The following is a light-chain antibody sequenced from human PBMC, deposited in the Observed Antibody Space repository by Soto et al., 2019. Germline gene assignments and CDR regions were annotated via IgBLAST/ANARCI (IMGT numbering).Light chain of an antibody. CDR1: QDIGNY. V-gene: IGKV1-33*01. CDR2: DAS. CDR3: QQYDNLPWT. Sequence: DIQITQSPRSPSASVGDRVTMTCQASQDIGNYLNWYQQKPGTAPKLLIYDASNLETGVPSRFSGSGSGTDFTFTISSLQPEDIATYYCQQYDNLPWTFGQGTKVDIK. J-gene: IGKJ1*01.